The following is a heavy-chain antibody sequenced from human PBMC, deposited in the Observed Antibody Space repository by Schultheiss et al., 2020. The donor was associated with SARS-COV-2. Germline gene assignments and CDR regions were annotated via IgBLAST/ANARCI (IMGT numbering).Heavy chain of an antibody. Sequence: SETLSLTCTVSGGSISSSSYYWGWIRQPPGKGLEWIGSIYTSGSTQHNPSLKSRLVMSIDTSENQFSLQLSSVTAADTAVYYCARGEYSSSWYSVLWGQGTLVTVSS. V-gene: IGHV4-39*07. CDR1: GGSISSSSYY. D-gene: IGHD6-13*01. CDR3: ARGEYSSSWYSVL. J-gene: IGHJ4*02. CDR2: IYTSGST.